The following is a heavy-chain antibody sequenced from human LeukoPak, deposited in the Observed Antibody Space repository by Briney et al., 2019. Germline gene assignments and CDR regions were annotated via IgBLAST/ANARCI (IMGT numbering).Heavy chain of an antibody. CDR2: ISHTLRA. CDR1: GVSFNDYY. CDR3: AGIRRTYGDFVFPLDP. D-gene: IGHD4-17*01. V-gene: IGHV4-34*01. J-gene: IGHJ5*02. Sequence: PSETLSLTCAVYGVSFNDYYWSWIRQPPGQGLGWIGEISHTLRATYNASLKSRVVISVDTSRSQFSLSLNSVTAADTAVYYCAGIRRTYGDFVFPLDPWGQGTLVTVSS.